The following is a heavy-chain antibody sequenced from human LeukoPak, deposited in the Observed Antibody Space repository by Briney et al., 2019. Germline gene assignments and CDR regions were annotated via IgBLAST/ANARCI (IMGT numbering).Heavy chain of an antibody. V-gene: IGHV4-59*12. CDR1: GGSMSSYY. J-gene: IGHJ4*02. D-gene: IGHD5-18*01. Sequence: SETLSLTCTVSGGSMSSYYWSWIRQPPGKGLEWIGYIYYSGHTNYNPSLKSRVTISVDTSKNQFSLKLSSVTAADTAVYYCARGPHTAMGSFFDYWGQGTLVTVSS. CDR3: ARGPHTAMGSFFDY. CDR2: IYYSGHT.